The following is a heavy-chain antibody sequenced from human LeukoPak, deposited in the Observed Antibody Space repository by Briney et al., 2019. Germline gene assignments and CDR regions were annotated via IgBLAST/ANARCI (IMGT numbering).Heavy chain of an antibody. CDR2: ISAYNGNT. J-gene: IGHJ4*02. V-gene: IGHV1-18*04. CDR1: GYTFTSYD. CDR3: ARDLGTAMVPYFDY. D-gene: IGHD5-18*01. Sequence: GASVKVSCKASGYTFTSYDISWVRQAPGQGLEWMGWISAYNGNTNYAQKLQGRVTMTTDTSTSTAYMELRSLRSDDTAVYYCARDLGTAMVPYFDYWGQGTLVTVSS.